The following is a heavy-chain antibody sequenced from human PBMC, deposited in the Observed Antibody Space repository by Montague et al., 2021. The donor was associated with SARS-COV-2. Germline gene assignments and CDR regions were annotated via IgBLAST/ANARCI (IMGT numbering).Heavy chain of an antibody. D-gene: IGHD3-9*01. CDR2: VTQSGGT. J-gene: IGHJ4*02. CDR1: GGSLSNNY. V-gene: IGHV4-34*01. CDR3: ARVPLYFEGFDS. Sequence: SETLSLTCAVLGGSLSNNYWTWVRQPPGKGLEWIGEVTQSGGTTHYNPSRKGRVMTSVDRTSNQMSLNLESATAAATAVYYCARVPLYFEGFDSWGPGILVAVSS.